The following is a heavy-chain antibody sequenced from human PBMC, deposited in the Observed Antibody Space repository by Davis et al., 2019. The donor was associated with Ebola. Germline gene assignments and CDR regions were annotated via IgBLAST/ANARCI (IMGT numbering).Heavy chain of an antibody. CDR3: ARDYSESYHRRWLDP. D-gene: IGHD1-26*01. CDR2: ISAYNGNT. V-gene: IGHV1-18*04. CDR1: GYTFTSYG. Sequence: ASVKVSCKASGYTFTSYGISWVRQAPGQGLEWMGWISAYNGNTNYAQKFQGRVTITRDTSASTAYMELSSLRSEDTAVYYCARDYSESYHRRWLDPWGQGTLVTVSS. J-gene: IGHJ5*02.